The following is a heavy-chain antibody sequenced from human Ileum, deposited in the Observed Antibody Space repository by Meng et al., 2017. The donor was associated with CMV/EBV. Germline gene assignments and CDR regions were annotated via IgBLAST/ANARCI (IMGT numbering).Heavy chain of an antibody. J-gene: IGHJ4*02. CDR2: VRHDGGNK. CDR3: AKDPYSTSWYYFDC. V-gene: IGHV3-30*02. D-gene: IGHD6-13*01. Sequence: GESLKISCEASGFTFSSYGMHWVRQAPGKGLEWVAFVRHDGGNKYYADSVKGRFTISRDNSKNTLSLQMNSLSAEDTAVYYCAKDPYSTSWYYFDCWGQGTLVTVSS. CDR1: GFTFSSYG.